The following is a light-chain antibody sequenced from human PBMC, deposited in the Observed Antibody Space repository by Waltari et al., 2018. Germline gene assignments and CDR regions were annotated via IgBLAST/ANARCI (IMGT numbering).Light chain of an antibody. V-gene: IGLV2-14*03. CDR2: DVR. CDR1: RTDIPTYKY. Sequence: QSALTQPASVSGSPGQSITISCTGTRTDIPTYKYISWYQHHPGKAPKLLIFDVRKRPSGVSNRFSGSKSGNTASLTISGLQSEDEADYYCTSYTTIPSSAYVVFGGGTKLTVL. CDR3: TSYTTIPSSAYVV. J-gene: IGLJ2*01.